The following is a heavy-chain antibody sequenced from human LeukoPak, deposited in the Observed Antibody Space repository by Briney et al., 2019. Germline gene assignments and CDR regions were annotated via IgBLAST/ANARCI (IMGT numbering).Heavy chain of an antibody. D-gene: IGHD4-17*01. CDR2: INLDGSEK. CDR3: AKLYGDFDY. V-gene: IGHV3-7*01. CDR1: GFIFSTSW. Sequence: GGSLRLSCTASGFIFSTSWMTWVRQAPGKGLEWVANINLDGSEKYYVDSVKGRFTISRDNSKNTLYLQMNSLSAEDTAVYYCAKLYGDFDYWGQGTLVTVSS. J-gene: IGHJ4*02.